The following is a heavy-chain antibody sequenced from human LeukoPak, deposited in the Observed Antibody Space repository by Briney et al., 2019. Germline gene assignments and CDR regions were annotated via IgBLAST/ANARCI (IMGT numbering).Heavy chain of an antibody. D-gene: IGHD2-15*01. J-gene: IGHJ6*03. Sequence: GGSLRLSCAASGFSFSVYWMHWVRQAPGKGPVWVSRIKTDGSITDYADSVKGRFTISRDNAKNTLYLQMNSLRAEDTAIYYCAKNGDRGAYCTGGTCYPYFYYYMDVWGKGTTVTVSS. CDR3: AKNGDRGAYCTGGTCYPYFYYYMDV. CDR1: GFSFSVYW. V-gene: IGHV3-74*01. CDR2: IKTDGSIT.